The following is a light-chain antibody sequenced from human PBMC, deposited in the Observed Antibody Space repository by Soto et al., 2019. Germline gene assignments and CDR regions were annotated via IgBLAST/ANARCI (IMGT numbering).Light chain of an antibody. CDR3: QQRNSYPRT. CDR2: GAS. CDR1: QSIDKF. V-gene: IGKV1-39*01. J-gene: IGKJ2*01. Sequence: DIRMTQSPPSLATSVGDTVTITCRASQSIDKFLNWYQQKPGKAPKLLIFGASSLLDAVPSRFSGSGSGTDFALTITSLQPEDSATYYCQQRNSYPRTFGQGTKVEIK.